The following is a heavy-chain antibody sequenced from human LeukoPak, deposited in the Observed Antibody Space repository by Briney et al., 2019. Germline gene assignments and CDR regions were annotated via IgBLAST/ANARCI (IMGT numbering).Heavy chain of an antibody. V-gene: IGHV3-48*03. CDR3: ATLTVASTFDY. CDR2: ISSSGGTR. J-gene: IGHJ4*02. CDR1: GFAFSVYE. Sequence: GGSLRLSCAASGFAFSVYEMYWVRQAPGKGLGWVSYISSSGGTRYYADSVKGRFTISRDNAYNSLFLQMNSLRAEDTAVYYCATLTVASTFDYSGQGTLVTVSS. D-gene: IGHD6-19*01.